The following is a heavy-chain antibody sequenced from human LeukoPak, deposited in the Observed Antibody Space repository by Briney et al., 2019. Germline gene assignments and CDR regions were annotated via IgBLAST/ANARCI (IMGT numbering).Heavy chain of an antibody. CDR2: IYHSGST. CDR1: GYSISSGYY. V-gene: IGHV4-38-2*02. D-gene: IGHD3-10*01. J-gene: IGHJ6*03. CDR3: ARAGKAGYYYMDV. Sequence: SETLSLTCTVSGYSISSGYYWGWIRPPPGKGLEWIGSIYHSGSTYYNPSLKSRVTISVDTSKNQFSLKLSSVTAADTAVYYCARAGKAGYYYMDVWGKGTTVTVSS.